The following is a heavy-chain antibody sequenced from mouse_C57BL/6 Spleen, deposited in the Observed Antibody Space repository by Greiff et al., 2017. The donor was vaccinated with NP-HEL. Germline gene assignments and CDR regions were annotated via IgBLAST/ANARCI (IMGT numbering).Heavy chain of an antibody. Sequence: QVHVKQSGAELVRPGASVKLSCKASGYTFTSYGISWVKQRTGQGLEWIGEIYPRSGNTYYNEKLKGKATLTADKSSSTAYMELRSLTSEDSAVYFCARREYITTVFDYWGQGTTLTVSS. J-gene: IGHJ2*01. CDR3: ARREYITTVFDY. D-gene: IGHD1-1*01. CDR1: GYTFTSYG. V-gene: IGHV1-81*01. CDR2: IYPRSGNT.